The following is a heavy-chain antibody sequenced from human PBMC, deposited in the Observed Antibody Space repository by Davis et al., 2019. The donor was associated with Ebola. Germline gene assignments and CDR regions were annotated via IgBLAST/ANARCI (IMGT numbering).Heavy chain of an antibody. J-gene: IGHJ6*03. CDR2: IDPSDSYT. V-gene: IGHV5-10-1*01. Sequence: GESLKISCKGSGYNFPSHWISWVRQMPGKGLEWMGRIDPSDSYTNYSPSFQGHVTISADKSISTAFLQWSSLKASDTAKYYCARLPNYDFWSGYSYYYYYMDVWGKGTTVTVSS. D-gene: IGHD3-3*01. CDR1: GYNFPSHW. CDR3: ARLPNYDFWSGYSYYYYYMDV.